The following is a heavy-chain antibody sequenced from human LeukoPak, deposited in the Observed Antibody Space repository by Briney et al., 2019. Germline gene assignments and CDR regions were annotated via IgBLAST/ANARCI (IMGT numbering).Heavy chain of an antibody. D-gene: IGHD5-12*01. V-gene: IGHV3-30-3*01. CDR1: GFTFSNYT. CDR3: VATSGGNTN. J-gene: IGHJ4*02. Sequence: GGSLRLSCVASGFTFSNYTMHWVRQAPGKGLEWVAAVSYRGSIKSYAEPVKGRLTISRDNSENTLYLQMNSLRAEDTAVYYCVATSGGNTNWGQGTLVTVSS. CDR2: VSYRGSIK.